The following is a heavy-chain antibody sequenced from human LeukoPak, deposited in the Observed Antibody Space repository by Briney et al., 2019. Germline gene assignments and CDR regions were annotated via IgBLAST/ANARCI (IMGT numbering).Heavy chain of an antibody. CDR2: VSSSSSYI. Sequence: GGSLRLSCAASGFTFSSYSMNWVRQAPGKGLEWVSSVSSSSSYIYYADSVEGRFTISRDNALNSLYLQMNSLRAEDTAIYYCARSIPYGTTWYGRSDYWGQGTLVTVSS. V-gene: IGHV3-21*04. CDR3: ARSIPYGTTWYGRSDY. J-gene: IGHJ4*02. CDR1: GFTFSSYS. D-gene: IGHD6-13*01.